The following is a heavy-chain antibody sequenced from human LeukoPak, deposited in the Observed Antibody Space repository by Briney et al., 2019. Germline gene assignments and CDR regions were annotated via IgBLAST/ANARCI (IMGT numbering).Heavy chain of an antibody. CDR1: GGSISSYY. Sequence: SKTLSLTCTVSGGSISSYYWSWIRQPPGKGLEWIGYIYYSGSTNYNPSLKSRVTISVDTSKNQFSLKLSSVTAADTAVYYCARGTVTGTYYYYYMDVWGKGTTVTVSS. CDR3: ARGTVTGTYYYYYMDV. J-gene: IGHJ6*03. CDR2: IYYSGST. V-gene: IGHV4-59*01. D-gene: IGHD6-19*01.